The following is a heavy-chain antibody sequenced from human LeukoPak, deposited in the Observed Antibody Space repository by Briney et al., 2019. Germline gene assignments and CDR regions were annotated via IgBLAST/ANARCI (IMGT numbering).Heavy chain of an antibody. D-gene: IGHD3-3*01. CDR2: IIPILGIA. Sequence: SVKVSCKASGGTFSSYAISWVRQAPGQGLEWMGRIIPILGIANYAQKFQGRVTITADKSTSTAYMELSSLRSEDTAVYYCARTSIFGVVYFDYWGQGTLVTVSS. V-gene: IGHV1-69*04. CDR3: ARTSIFGVVYFDY. J-gene: IGHJ4*02. CDR1: GGTFSSYA.